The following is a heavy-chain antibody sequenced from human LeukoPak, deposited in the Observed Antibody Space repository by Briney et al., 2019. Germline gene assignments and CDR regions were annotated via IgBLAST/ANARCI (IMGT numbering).Heavy chain of an antibody. CDR1: GYTFTRYA. D-gene: IGHD3-22*01. V-gene: IGHV1-3*01. CDR3: ARDPLSGYHDY. J-gene: IGHJ4*02. CDR2: INAGNGNT. Sequence: ASVKVSCKAPGYTFTRYALHWVRQAPGQRLEWMGWINAGNGNTKYSEKFQGRVSITRDTSASTAYMELSSLRSEDTAVYYCARDPLSGYHDYWGQGTLVTVSS.